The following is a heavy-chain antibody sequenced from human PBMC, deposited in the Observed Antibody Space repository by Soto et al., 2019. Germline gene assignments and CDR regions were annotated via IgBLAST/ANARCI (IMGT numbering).Heavy chain of an antibody. J-gene: IGHJ3*02. Sequence: SSETLSLTCTVSGGSVTGDYWSWIRQPPGKGLEWIGYIYYSGSTSYNPSLKSRATISVDTSKNQFSLKLNSVTAADTAVYYCGRRVVGGVISVFDIWGQGKMVTVS. CDR2: IYYSGST. CDR3: GRRVVGGVISVFDI. D-gene: IGHD3-10*01. CDR1: GGSVTGDY. V-gene: IGHV4-59*02.